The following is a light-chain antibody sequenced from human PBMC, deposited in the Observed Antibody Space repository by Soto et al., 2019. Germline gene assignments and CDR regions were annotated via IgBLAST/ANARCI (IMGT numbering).Light chain of an antibody. CDR3: CSYAGISTRHVV. CDR2: EVS. V-gene: IGLV2-23*02. Sequence: QSALTQPASVSGSPGQSITISCTGTSSDVGSYNLVSWYQQHPGKAPKLMIYEVSKRPSGVSNRFSGSKSGNTASLTISGLQAEDEADYYCCSYAGISTRHVVFGGGTKLTVL. CDR1: SSDVGSYNL. J-gene: IGLJ2*01.